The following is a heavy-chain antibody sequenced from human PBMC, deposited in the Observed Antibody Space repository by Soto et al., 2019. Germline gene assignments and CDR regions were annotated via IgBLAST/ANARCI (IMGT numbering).Heavy chain of an antibody. D-gene: IGHD6-19*01. J-gene: IGHJ6*02. V-gene: IGHV1-8*01. CDR2: MNPNSGNT. CDR3: ARGSSGWYYYYGMDV. CDR1: GYTFTSYD. Sequence: ASVKVSCKASGYTFTSYDINWGRQATGQGLEWMGWMNPNSGNTGYAQKIQGRGTMTRNTSISTAYMELSSLRSEDTVVYYCARGSSGWYYYYGMDVWGQGTTVTVSS.